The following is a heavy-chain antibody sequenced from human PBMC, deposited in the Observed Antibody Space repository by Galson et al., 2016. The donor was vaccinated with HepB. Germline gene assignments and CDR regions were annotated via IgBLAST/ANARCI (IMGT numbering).Heavy chain of an antibody. D-gene: IGHD1-7*01. Sequence: SLRLSCAASGFTFTYYAMHWVRQAPGQGLEWVALISYDGSYKYYADSVKGRFTISRANSKNTLYLQLNSLRADDTAVDYCAKDRALELRSGIDYWGQGTLVTVSS. V-gene: IGHV3-30*18. CDR1: GFTFTYYA. J-gene: IGHJ4*02. CDR3: AKDRALELRSGIDY. CDR2: ISYDGSYK.